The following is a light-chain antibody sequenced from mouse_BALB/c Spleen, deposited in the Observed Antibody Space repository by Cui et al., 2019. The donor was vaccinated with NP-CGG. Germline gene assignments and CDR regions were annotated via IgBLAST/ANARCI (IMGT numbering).Light chain of an antibody. CDR3: ALWYSNHWV. CDR2: STN. J-gene: IGLJ1*01. Sequence: AVVTQEPPLPTPPGETVTRTCRSSTGAVTTSNYANWVQEKPDHLFTGLIGSTNNRAPGVPARFSGSLIGDKAALTITGAQTEDEAIYFCALWYSNHWVFGGGTKLTVL. V-gene: IGLV1*01. CDR1: TGAVTTSNY.